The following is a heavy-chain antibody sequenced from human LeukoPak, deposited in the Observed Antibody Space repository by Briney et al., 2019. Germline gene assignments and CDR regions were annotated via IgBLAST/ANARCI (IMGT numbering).Heavy chain of an antibody. Sequence: KPSETLSLTCAVYGGSFSGYYWSWIRQPPGKGLEWIGEINHSGSTNYNPSLKSRVTISVDTSKNQFSLKLSSVTAADTAVYYCARGNHYYGSGFPPRRGHAKYDPWGQGTLVTVSS. V-gene: IGHV4-34*01. D-gene: IGHD3-10*01. CDR1: GGSFSGYY. J-gene: IGHJ5*02. CDR3: ARGNHYYGSGFPPRRGHAKYDP. CDR2: INHSGST.